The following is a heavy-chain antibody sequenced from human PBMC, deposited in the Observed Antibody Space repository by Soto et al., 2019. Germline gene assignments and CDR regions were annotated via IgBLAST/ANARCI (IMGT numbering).Heavy chain of an antibody. CDR3: ARDRVVLMVYATDAFDI. Sequence: EVQLVESGGGLVQPGGSLRLSCAASGFTFSSYSMNWVRQAPGKGLEWVSYISSSSSTIYYADSVKGRFTIYRDNAQNSVYLQMNSLRDEDTAVYYCARDRVVLMVYATDAFDIWGQGTMVTVSS. V-gene: IGHV3-48*02. J-gene: IGHJ3*02. CDR2: ISSSSSTI. D-gene: IGHD2-8*01. CDR1: GFTFSSYS.